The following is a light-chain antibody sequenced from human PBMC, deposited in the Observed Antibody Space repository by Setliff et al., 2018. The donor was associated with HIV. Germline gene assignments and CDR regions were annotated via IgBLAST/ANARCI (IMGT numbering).Light chain of an antibody. J-gene: IGLJ1*01. CDR3: SSYRGGSTLFV. CDR1: RSDVGAYNY. V-gene: IGLV2-14*01. Sequence: QSVLAQPASVSGSPGQSITTSCTGTRSDVGAYNYVSWYQQHPGKAPKLMIYEVSNRPSGVSNRFSGSKSGNTASLTISGLQAEDEADYFCSSYRGGSTLFVLGPGTKVTVL. CDR2: EVS.